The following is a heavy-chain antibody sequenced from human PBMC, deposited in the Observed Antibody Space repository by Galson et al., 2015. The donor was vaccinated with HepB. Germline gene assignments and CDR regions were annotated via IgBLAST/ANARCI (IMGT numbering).Heavy chain of an antibody. J-gene: IGHJ4*02. CDR2: ISAGSSTI. Sequence: SLRLSCAGSGFTFSDNYMSWIRQAPGKGLEWISYISAGSSTIYYADSVRGRFTISRDNARNSLSLQMNSLRAEDTAMYYCARGEKGDFDAWGQGIMVTVSS. V-gene: IGHV3-11*01. CDR1: GFTFSDNY. CDR3: ARGEKGDFDA. D-gene: IGHD3-16*01.